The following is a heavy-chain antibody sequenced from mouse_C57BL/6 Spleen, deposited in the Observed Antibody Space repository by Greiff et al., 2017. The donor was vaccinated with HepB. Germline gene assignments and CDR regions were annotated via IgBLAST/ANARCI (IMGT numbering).Heavy chain of an antibody. D-gene: IGHD4-1*01. CDR3: ARELGRAMDY. CDR2: IYPGSGST. V-gene: IGHV1-55*01. Sequence: VQLQQSGAELVKPGASVKMSCKASGYTFTSYWITWVKQRPGQGLEWIGDIYPGSGSTNYNEKFKSKATLTVDTSSSTAYMQLSSLTSEDSSVYYCARELGRAMDYWGQGTSVTVSS. CDR1: GYTFTSYW. J-gene: IGHJ4*01.